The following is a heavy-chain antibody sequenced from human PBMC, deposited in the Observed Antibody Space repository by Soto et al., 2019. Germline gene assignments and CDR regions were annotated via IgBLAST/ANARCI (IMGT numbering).Heavy chain of an antibody. Sequence: GASVKVSCKASGYTFPSYDIYWVRQATGQGLEWMGWMNPNTGNSGYAQKFQGRVTMTSDTSISTAHMELSSLRSDDTAVYYCARRAETNGWNGFGADKYYFDFWGQGTLVTVYS. J-gene: IGHJ4*02. CDR2: MNPNTGNS. V-gene: IGHV1-8*01. D-gene: IGHD1-1*01. CDR3: ARRAETNGWNGFGADKYYFDF. CDR1: GYTFPSYD.